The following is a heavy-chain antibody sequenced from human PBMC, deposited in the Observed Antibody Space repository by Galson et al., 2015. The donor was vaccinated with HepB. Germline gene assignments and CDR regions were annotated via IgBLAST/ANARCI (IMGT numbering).Heavy chain of an antibody. CDR2: ISYDGSNK. V-gene: IGHV3-30*18. Sequence: SLRLSCAASGFTFSSYGMHWVRQAPGKGLEWVAVISYDGSNKYYADSVKGRFTISRDNSKNTLYLQMNSLRAEDTAVYYCAKGRVLGSSWYVGYYYYGMDVWGQGTTVTVSS. CDR3: AKGRVLGSSWYVGYYYYGMDV. D-gene: IGHD6-13*01. J-gene: IGHJ6*02. CDR1: GFTFSSYG.